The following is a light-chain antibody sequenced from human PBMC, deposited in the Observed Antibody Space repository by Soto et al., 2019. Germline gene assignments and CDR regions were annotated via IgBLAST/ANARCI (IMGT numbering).Light chain of an antibody. Sequence: DIQMTQSPSSLSASVGDRVTITCRASQTIRSYLNRYQHKPGQAPRLLIYGAFTLQSGVPSRFSGSGSGTDFTLTISSLQPEDFATYYCQQSYSTPLFTFGPGTKVEVK. V-gene: IGKV1-39*01. J-gene: IGKJ3*01. CDR2: GAF. CDR1: QTIRSY. CDR3: QQSYSTPLFT.